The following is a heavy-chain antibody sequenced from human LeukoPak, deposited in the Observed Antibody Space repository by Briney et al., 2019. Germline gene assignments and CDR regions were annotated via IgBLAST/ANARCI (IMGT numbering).Heavy chain of an antibody. CDR3: AREGFLEWSYGMDV. CDR2: ISSSGSTI. V-gene: IGHV3-11*01. Sequence: GGSLRLSCAASGFTFSDYYMSWIRQAPRKGLEWVSYISSSGSTIYYADSVKGRFTISRDNAKNSLYLQMNSLRAEDTAVYYCAREGFLEWSYGMDVWGQGTTVTVSS. D-gene: IGHD3-3*01. J-gene: IGHJ6*02. CDR1: GFTFSDYY.